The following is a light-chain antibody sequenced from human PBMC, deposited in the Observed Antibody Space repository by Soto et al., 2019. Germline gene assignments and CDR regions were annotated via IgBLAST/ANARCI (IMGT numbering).Light chain of an antibody. V-gene: IGKV3D-15*01. CDR3: KQCDDSVT. Sequence: VRTQSPATLSVSPGASSTLSCRASQRVSSNLARYQQKPSQAPRLLIYGASDRATGTPDRFGVSVSETYLTLTISSLEPEDSAVNYSKQCDDSVTSGKGTRRRL. CDR1: QRVSSN. CDR2: GAS. J-gene: IGKJ5*01.